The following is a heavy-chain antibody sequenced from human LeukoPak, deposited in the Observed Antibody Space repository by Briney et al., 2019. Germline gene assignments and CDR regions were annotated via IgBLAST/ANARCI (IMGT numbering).Heavy chain of an antibody. Sequence: GGSLRLSCAASGFTFTTYWMSWVRQAPGKGLEWVANIKQHGSEKYYVDSVKGRFTISRDNAKNSLYLQMNSLRAEDTAVYYCARDPSKQQLARAGSDYWGQGTLVTVPS. D-gene: IGHD6-13*01. CDR2: IKQHGSEK. CDR3: ARDPSKQQLARAGSDY. V-gene: IGHV3-7*01. J-gene: IGHJ4*02. CDR1: GFTFTTYW.